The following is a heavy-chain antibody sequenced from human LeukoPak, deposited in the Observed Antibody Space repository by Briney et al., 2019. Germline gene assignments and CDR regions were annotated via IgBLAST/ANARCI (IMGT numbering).Heavy chain of an antibody. Sequence: SETLSLTCAVYGGSFSGYYWSWIRQPPGKGLEWIGEINHSGSTNYNPSLKSRVTISVDTSKNQFSLKLSSVTAADTAVYYCARASGSGFKDWFDPWGQGTLVTVSS. J-gene: IGHJ5*02. CDR1: GGSFSGYY. V-gene: IGHV4-34*01. CDR3: ARASGSGFKDWFDP. CDR2: INHSGST. D-gene: IGHD3-9*01.